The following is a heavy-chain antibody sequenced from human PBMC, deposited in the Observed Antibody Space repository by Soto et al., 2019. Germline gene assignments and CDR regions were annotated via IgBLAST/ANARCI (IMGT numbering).Heavy chain of an antibody. V-gene: IGHV3-23*01. CDR1: GFSISDYA. CDR3: AKDGIRKDDY. Sequence: DVQLLESGGGFIQPGGSLRLSCSASGFSISDYAMSWVRQAPGKGLEWVSSISDSGTKTFYADSVKGRFAISRDTSKNTMSMQMNNLRAEDTARYYCAKDGIRKDDYWGQGTVVTVSS. J-gene: IGHJ4*02. CDR2: ISDSGTKT.